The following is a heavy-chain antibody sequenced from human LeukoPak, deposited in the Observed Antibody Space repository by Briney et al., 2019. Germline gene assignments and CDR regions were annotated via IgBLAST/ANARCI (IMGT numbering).Heavy chain of an antibody. V-gene: IGHV5-51*01. D-gene: IGHD2-8*01. Sequence: GESLKISCKGSGYSFNNYWIAWVRQVPGKGLEWMGIIYPDDSDTRYSPSFQGQVTISADKSISTAYLQWSSLKASDTAMYYCARLAYCSNDVCYSNYYYSMDVWGKGTTVTVSS. CDR3: ARLAYCSNDVCYSNYYYSMDV. CDR2: IYPDDSDT. J-gene: IGHJ6*03. CDR1: GYSFNNYW.